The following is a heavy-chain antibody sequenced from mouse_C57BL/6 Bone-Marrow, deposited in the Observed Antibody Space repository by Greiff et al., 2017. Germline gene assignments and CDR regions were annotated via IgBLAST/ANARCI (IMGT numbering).Heavy chain of an antibody. V-gene: IGHV5-16*01. D-gene: IGHD1-1*01. CDR2: INYDGSSP. CDR3: ARDYGSHYFDY. CDR1: GFTFSDYY. Sequence: EVQLVESEGGLVQPGSSMKLSCTASGFTFSDYYMAWVRQVPEKGLEWVANINYDGSSPYYLDSLKTRFIISRDNAKNILYLRMSSLKSEDTATYYCARDYGSHYFDYWGQGTTLTVSS. J-gene: IGHJ2*01.